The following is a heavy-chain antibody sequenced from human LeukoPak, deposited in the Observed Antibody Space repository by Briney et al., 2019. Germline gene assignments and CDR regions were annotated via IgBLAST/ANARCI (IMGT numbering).Heavy chain of an antibody. CDR2: IRGDGNDK. D-gene: IGHD2/OR15-2a*01. Sequence: GGSLTLSCAASGFTFSTSWMTWVRQAPGKGLEWVANIRGDGNDKQYAGSVQGRFSISRDNAKDSVYLQMNSLRAEDTAVYYCATSFSYAFDCRGQGIQVTVSS. V-gene: IGHV3-7*01. CDR1: GFTFSTSW. J-gene: IGHJ4*02. CDR3: ATSFSYAFDC.